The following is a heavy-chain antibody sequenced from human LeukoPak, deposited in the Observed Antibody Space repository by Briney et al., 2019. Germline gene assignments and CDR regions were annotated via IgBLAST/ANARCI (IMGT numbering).Heavy chain of an antibody. CDR3: ARQPTGRAYGMDV. D-gene: IGHD3-9*01. J-gene: IGHJ6*02. Sequence: GESLKISCKGSGYSFTSYWIGWVRQMPGKGLEWMGIIYPGDSDTRYSPSFQGQVTISADKSTSTAYLQWSSLKASDTAIYYCARQPTGRAYGMDVWGQGTTVTVSS. CDR2: IYPGDSDT. V-gene: IGHV5-51*01. CDR1: GYSFTSYW.